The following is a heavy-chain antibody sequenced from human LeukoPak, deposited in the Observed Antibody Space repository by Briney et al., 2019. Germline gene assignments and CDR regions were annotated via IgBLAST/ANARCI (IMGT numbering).Heavy chain of an antibody. Sequence: SVKVSCKASGGTFSSYAISWVRQAPGQGLEWMGGIIPIFGTANYAQKFQGRVTITTDESTSTAYMELSSLRSEDTAVYYCARGPSLTSGARHIGYWGQGTLVTVSS. D-gene: IGHD2-8*01. V-gene: IGHV1-69*05. CDR2: IIPIFGTA. CDR1: GGTFSSYA. CDR3: ARGPSLTSGARHIGY. J-gene: IGHJ4*02.